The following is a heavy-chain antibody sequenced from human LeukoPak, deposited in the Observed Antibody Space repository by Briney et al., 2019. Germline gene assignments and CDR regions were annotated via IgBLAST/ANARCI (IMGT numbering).Heavy chain of an antibody. V-gene: IGHV1-8*01. Sequence: ASVKVSCKASGYTFTSYDINWVRQATGQGLEWMGWMNPNSGNTGYAQKFQGRVTMTRNTSISTAYMELSSLRSEDTAVYYCARSRGIAAAGTQRGWDYWGQGTLVTVSS. D-gene: IGHD6-13*01. J-gene: IGHJ4*02. CDR2: MNPNSGNT. CDR3: ARSRGIAAAGTQRGWDY. CDR1: GYTFTSYD.